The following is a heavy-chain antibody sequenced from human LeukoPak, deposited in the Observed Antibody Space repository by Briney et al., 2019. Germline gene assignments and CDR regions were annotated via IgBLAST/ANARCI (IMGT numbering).Heavy chain of an antibody. D-gene: IGHD4-17*01. Sequence: GGSLRLSCAASGFTFDDYAMHWVRQAPGKGLEWVSLISGDGGGTYYADSVKGRFTISRDNSKNSLYLQMNSLRTEDTALYYCAKAPNDYGDYVYYFDYWGQGTLVTVSS. CDR2: ISGDGGGT. V-gene: IGHV3-43*02. CDR3: AKAPNDYGDYVYYFDY. J-gene: IGHJ4*02. CDR1: GFTFDDYA.